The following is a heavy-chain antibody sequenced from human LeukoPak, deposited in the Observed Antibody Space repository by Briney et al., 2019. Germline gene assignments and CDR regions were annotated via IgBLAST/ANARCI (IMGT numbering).Heavy chain of an antibody. CDR2: INPSGGST. CDR3: AIAYCGGDCRGGAFDI. J-gene: IGHJ3*02. V-gene: IGHV1-46*01. Sequence: ASVKVSCKASGYTFTSYYMHWVRQAPGQGLEWMGIINPSGGSTSYAQKFQGRVTMTRDTSTSTVYMELSSLRSEDTAVYYCAIAYCGGDCRGGAFDIWGQGKMVTVSS. CDR1: GYTFTSYY. D-gene: IGHD2-21*02.